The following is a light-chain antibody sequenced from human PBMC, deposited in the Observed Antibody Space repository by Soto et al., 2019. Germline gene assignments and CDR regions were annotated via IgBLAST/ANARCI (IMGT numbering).Light chain of an antibody. J-gene: IGKJ5*01. V-gene: IGKV1-39*01. CDR2: DAS. Sequence: DIQMTQSPSSLSASVGARCNITCRASQSISTYLNWYQKKPGKAPNLLIYDASRLQSGVPSRFSGSGAGTDLTISISSVKTEDFETYLCQQSYMDTITFGQGTRLEIK. CDR3: QQSYMDTIT. CDR1: QSISTY.